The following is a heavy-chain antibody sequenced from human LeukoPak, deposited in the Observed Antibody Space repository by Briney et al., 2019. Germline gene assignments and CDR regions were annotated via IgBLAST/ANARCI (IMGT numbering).Heavy chain of an antibody. V-gene: IGHV1-46*01. CDR1: GYTFIYYD. Sequence: AASVKVSCKASGYTFIYYDMHWVRQAPGQGLEWVGTINPYDNSTNYAQKFQGRVTMTRDMSTSTVYMELNSLRSEDTAVYYCAKELNSYGYAFDVWGQGTMVTVSS. D-gene: IGHD5-18*01. CDR2: INPYDNST. CDR3: AKELNSYGYAFDV. J-gene: IGHJ3*01.